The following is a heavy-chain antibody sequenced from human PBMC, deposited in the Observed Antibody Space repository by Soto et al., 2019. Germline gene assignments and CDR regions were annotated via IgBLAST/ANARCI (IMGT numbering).Heavy chain of an antibody. D-gene: IGHD3-10*01. J-gene: IGHJ2*01. Sequence: PSETLSLTCTVSGGSISSSSYYWGWIRQPPGKGLEWIGSIYYSGSTYYNPSLKSRVTISVDTSKNQFSLKLSSVTAADTAVYYCARGRGDGYNQNWYFDLWGRGNLVT. CDR1: GGSISSSSYY. CDR3: ARGRGDGYNQNWYFDL. V-gene: IGHV4-39*01. CDR2: IYYSGST.